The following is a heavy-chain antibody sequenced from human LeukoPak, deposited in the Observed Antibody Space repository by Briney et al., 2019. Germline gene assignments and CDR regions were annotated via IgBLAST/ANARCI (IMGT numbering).Heavy chain of an antibody. CDR1: GFTFRSCE. Sequence: PGGSLRLSRAASGFTFRSCEMNWVRQARGRGREGVSYISCSGSAKYYADSVKGRFTISRDNAKNSLDLQMNSLRAEDTAVYYCARAAHYDSSGYYRPDYWGQGTLVTVSS. J-gene: IGHJ4*02. V-gene: IGHV3-48*03. CDR2: ISCSGSAK. CDR3: ARAAHYDSSGYYRPDY. D-gene: IGHD3-22*01.